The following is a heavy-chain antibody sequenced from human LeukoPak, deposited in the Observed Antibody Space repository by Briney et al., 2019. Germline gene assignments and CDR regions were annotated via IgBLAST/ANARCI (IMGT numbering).Heavy chain of an antibody. V-gene: IGHV3-23*01. CDR3: AKGSYYDSSGSFYFDY. CDR2: ISGSGDNT. Sequence: DPGWSLRLSCAASGFTFSSYAMSWVRQAPGKGLEWVSGISGSGDNTYYADSVKGRFTISRDNSKNTLYVQVNSLGTEDTAAYYCAKGSYYDSSGSFYFDYWGQGTLVTVSS. CDR1: GFTFSSYA. D-gene: IGHD3-22*01. J-gene: IGHJ4*02.